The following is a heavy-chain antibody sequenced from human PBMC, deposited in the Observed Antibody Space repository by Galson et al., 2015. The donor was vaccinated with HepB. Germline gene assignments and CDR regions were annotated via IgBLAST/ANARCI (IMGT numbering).Heavy chain of an antibody. J-gene: IGHJ6*02. Sequence: SVKVSCKASGGTFSSYAISWVRQAPGQGLEWMGGIIPVFGTANYAQKFQGRVTITADESTSTAYMELSSLRSEDTAVYYCARGGYCSSTSCYPWGYYYYGMDVWGQGTTVTVSS. CDR2: IIPVFGTA. CDR3: ARGGYCSSTSCYPWGYYYYGMDV. V-gene: IGHV1-69*13. D-gene: IGHD2-2*01. CDR1: GGTFSSYA.